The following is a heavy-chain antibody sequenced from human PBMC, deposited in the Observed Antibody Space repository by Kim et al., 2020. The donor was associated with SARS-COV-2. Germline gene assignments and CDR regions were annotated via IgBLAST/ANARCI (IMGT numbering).Heavy chain of an antibody. Sequence: GGSLRLSCAASGFTFSSYGMHWVRQAPGKGLECVAVIWYDGSNKYYADSVKGRFTISRDNSKNTLYLQMNSLRAEDTAVYYCARDLAHSSSWVGVYWGQG. CDR3: ARDLAHSSSWVGVY. J-gene: IGHJ4*02. CDR2: IWYDGSNK. V-gene: IGHV3-33*01. CDR1: GFTFSSYG. D-gene: IGHD6-13*01.